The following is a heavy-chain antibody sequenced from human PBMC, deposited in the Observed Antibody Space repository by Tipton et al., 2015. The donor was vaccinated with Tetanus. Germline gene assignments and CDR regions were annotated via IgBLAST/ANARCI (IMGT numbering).Heavy chain of an antibody. Sequence: TLSLTCTVSGGSISGGRYYWSWIRQRPGKGLEWIGAIYSSGSTYSDPSLKGRVTISVDTSKNQFSLRLNSVTAADTAVYYCARDQARGARGWNYFDYWGLGTLVTVSS. D-gene: IGHD1-26*01. CDR3: ARDQARGARGWNYFDY. CDR1: GGSISGGRYY. CDR2: IYSSGST. J-gene: IGHJ4*02. V-gene: IGHV4-31*03.